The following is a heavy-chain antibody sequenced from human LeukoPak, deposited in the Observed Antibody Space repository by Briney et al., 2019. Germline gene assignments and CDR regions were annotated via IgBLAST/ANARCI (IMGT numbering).Heavy chain of an antibody. CDR2: IRSKANSYAT. CDR1: GFTFSGSA. Sequence: GGSLRLSCAASGFTFSGSAMHWVRQASGKGLEWVGRIRSKANSYATAYAASVKGRFTISRDDSKNTAYLQMNSLKTEDTAVYYCTRLTMVRGVIIDYWGQGTLATVSS. CDR3: TRLTMVRGVIIDY. V-gene: IGHV3-73*01. J-gene: IGHJ4*02. D-gene: IGHD3-10*01.